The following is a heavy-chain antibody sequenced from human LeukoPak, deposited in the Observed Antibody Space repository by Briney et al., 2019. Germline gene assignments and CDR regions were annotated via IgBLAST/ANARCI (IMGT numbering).Heavy chain of an antibody. J-gene: IGHJ4*02. CDR2: IYYSGST. CDR1: GGSISSSSYY. CDR3: ARDRFRD. Sequence: SETLSLTCIVSGGSISSSSYYWGWIRQPPGKGLEWIGSIYYSGSTYYNPSLKSRVTISVDTSKNQFSLKLSSVTAADTAVYYCARDRFRDWGQGTLVTVSS. D-gene: IGHD3-10*01. V-gene: IGHV4-39*07.